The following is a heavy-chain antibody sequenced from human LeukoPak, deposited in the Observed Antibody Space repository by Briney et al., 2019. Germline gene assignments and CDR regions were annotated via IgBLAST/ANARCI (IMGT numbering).Heavy chain of an antibody. J-gene: IGHJ4*02. D-gene: IGHD3-22*01. V-gene: IGHV4-39*07. Sequence: SETLSLTCTVSGGSISSSSYYWGWIRQPPGKGLEWIGSIYHSGSTYYNPSLKSRVTISVDTSKNQFSLKLSSVTAADTAVYYCARDYYDSSGSTDDFDYWGQGTLVTVSS. CDR2: IYHSGST. CDR1: GGSISSSSYY. CDR3: ARDYYDSSGSTDDFDY.